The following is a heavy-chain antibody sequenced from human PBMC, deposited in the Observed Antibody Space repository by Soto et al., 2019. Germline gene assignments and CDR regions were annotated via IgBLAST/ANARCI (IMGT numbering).Heavy chain of an antibody. Sequence: QVQLVQSGAEVKKPGSSVKVSCKASGGTFSSYAISWVRQAPGQGLEWMGGIIPIFGTANYAQKFQGRVTITADKSTSTAYMELSSLRSEDTAVYYCARASRSGDGSSTSCYGPYYYGMDVWCQGTTVTVSS. V-gene: IGHV1-69*06. D-gene: IGHD2-2*01. CDR2: IIPIFGTA. CDR1: GGTFSSYA. CDR3: ARASRSGDGSSTSCYGPYYYGMDV. J-gene: IGHJ6*02.